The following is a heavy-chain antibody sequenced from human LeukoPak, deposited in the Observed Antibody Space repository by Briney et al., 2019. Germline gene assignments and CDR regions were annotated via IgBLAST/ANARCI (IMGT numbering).Heavy chain of an antibody. D-gene: IGHD3-22*01. J-gene: IGHJ4*02. CDR2: INHSGST. CDR3: ARGLFYYDSSGYYRY. Sequence: SETLSLTCAVYGGSFSGYYWSWIRQPPGKGLEWIGEINHSGSTNYNPSLKSRVTISVDTSKNQFSLKLSSVTAADTAVYYCARGLFYYDSSGYYRYWGQGTLVTVSS. V-gene: IGHV4-34*01. CDR1: GGSFSGYY.